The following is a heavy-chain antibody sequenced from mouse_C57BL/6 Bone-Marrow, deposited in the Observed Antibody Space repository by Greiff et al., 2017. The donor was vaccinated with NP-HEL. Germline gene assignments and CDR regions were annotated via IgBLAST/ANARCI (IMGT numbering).Heavy chain of an antibody. Sequence: EVQRVESGGGLVQPKGSLKLSCAASGFSFNTYAMNWVRQAPGQGLEWVARIRSKSNNYATYYADSVKDRFTISRDDSESMLYLQMNNLKTEDTAMYYCVRQRKRYFDYWGQGTTLTVSS. CDR3: VRQRKRYFDY. CDR2: IRSKSNNYAT. V-gene: IGHV10-1*01. J-gene: IGHJ2*01. CDR1: GFSFNTYA.